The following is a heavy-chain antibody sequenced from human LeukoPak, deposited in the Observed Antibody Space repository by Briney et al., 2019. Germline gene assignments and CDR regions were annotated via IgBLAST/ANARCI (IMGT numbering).Heavy chain of an antibody. CDR3: ATSRYYYDSSGYYEMGAFDY. J-gene: IGHJ4*02. V-gene: IGHV1-69*13. CDR1: GYTFTSYA. Sequence: SVKVSCKASGYTFTSYAMHWVRQAPGQGLEWMGGIIPIFGTANYAQKFQGRVTITADESTSTAYMELSSLRSEDTAVYYCATSRYYYDSSGYYEMGAFDYWGQGTLVTVSS. D-gene: IGHD3-22*01. CDR2: IIPIFGTA.